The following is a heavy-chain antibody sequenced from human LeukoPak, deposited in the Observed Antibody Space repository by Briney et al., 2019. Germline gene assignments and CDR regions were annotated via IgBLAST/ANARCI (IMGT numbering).Heavy chain of an antibody. J-gene: IGHJ4*02. D-gene: IGHD2-21*01. CDR2: IYDSGSA. Sequence: SETLSLTCTVSGGSISSYYWSWIRQPPGKGLEWIGYIYDSGSANYNPSLKSRVTISVDTSKNQFSLKLTSVTAADTAVYYCARVGYCVGECPDYWGQGTLVTVSS. CDR3: ARVGYCVGECPDY. CDR1: GGSISSYY. V-gene: IGHV4-59*01.